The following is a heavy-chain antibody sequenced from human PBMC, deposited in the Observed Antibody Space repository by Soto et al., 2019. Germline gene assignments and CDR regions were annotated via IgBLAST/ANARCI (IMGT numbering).Heavy chain of an antibody. CDR3: ARVHSSSYHYFDY. Sequence: GGSLRLSCVATGFTFSHYWMTWVRQAPGKGLEWVASIKLDGTEKYHVDSVKGRFTISRDNARNSLYLQMNSLRAEDTAVYYCARVHSSSYHYFDYWGQGTVVTVSS. D-gene: IGHD6-13*01. CDR1: GFTFSHYW. CDR2: IKLDGTEK. J-gene: IGHJ4*02. V-gene: IGHV3-7*01.